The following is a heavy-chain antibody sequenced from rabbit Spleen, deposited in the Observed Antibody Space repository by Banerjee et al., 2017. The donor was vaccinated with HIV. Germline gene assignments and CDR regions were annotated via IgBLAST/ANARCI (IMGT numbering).Heavy chain of an antibody. V-gene: IGHV1S45*01. CDR2: IYTGSGTT. CDR3: ARDSAGREDFNL. Sequence: QEQLEESGGDLVKPEGSLTLTCTASGFSFSSSYWICWVRQAPGKGLEWIGCIYTGSGTTYYASWAKGRFTISKTSSTTVTLQMTNLTAADTATYFCARDSAGREDFNLWGPGTLVTVS. J-gene: IGHJ4*01. D-gene: IGHD4-2*01. CDR1: GFSFSSSYW.